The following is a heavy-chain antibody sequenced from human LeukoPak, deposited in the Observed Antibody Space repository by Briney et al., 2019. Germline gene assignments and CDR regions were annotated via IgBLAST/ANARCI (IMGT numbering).Heavy chain of an antibody. CDR2: ISYDGSNK. J-gene: IGHJ4*02. Sequence: QPGRSLRLSCAAPGFTFSSYAMHWVRQAPGKGLEWVAVISYDGSNKHYADSVKGRFTISRDNSKNTLYLQMNSLRAEDTAVYYCASAYCGGDCYSGPSFDYWGQGTLVTVSS. D-gene: IGHD2-21*02. CDR3: ASAYCGGDCYSGPSFDY. CDR1: GFTFSSYA. V-gene: IGHV3-30-3*01.